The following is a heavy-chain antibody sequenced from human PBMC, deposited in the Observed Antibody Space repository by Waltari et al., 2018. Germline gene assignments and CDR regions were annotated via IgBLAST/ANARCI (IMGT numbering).Heavy chain of an antibody. Sequence: EVQLVESGGGLVQPGGSLRPPCEGSGFTFSDYWMSWVRQAPGKGLEWVANIKQDGSEKDYVDSVKGRFTISRDNAKKLLYLQMNSLRGEDTAVYYCTRDEAWGQGTLVTVSS. CDR3: TRDEA. J-gene: IGHJ5*02. CDR1: GFTFSDYW. V-gene: IGHV3-7*01. CDR2: IKQDGSEK.